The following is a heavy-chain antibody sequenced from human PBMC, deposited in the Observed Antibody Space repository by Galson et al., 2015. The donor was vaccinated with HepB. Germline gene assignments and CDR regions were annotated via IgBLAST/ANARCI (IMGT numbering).Heavy chain of an antibody. D-gene: IGHD3-10*01. J-gene: IGHJ2*01. CDR3: ARRNYYGSGSRAGDWYFDL. CDR1: GFTFSSYW. V-gene: IGHV3-74*01. CDR2: INSDGSST. Sequence: SLRLSCAASGFTFSSYWMHWVRQAPGKGLVWVSRINSDGSSTSYADSVKGRFTISRDNAKNTLYLQMNSLRAEDTAVYYCARRNYYGSGSRAGDWYFDLWGRGTLVTVSS.